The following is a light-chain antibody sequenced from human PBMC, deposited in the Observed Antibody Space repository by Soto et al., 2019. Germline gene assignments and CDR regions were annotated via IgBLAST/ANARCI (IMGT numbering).Light chain of an antibody. V-gene: IGKV3-15*01. J-gene: IGKJ1*01. Sequence: ELELTQSPSTLSLSPGRRPTLSCRASQSVSSSDLAWYHQKPGQAPRLXIYGASTRATGIPARFSGSGYGTEFTLTINSLQSEDFAVYYCQQYNNWPRTFGQGTKVDIK. CDR3: QQYNNWPRT. CDR1: QSVSSSD. CDR2: GAS.